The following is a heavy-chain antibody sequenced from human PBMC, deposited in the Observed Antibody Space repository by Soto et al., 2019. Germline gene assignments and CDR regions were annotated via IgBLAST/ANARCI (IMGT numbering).Heavy chain of an antibody. CDR3: AKDSGLDSSSWEDYFDY. CDR2: ISGSGGST. CDR1: GFTFSSYA. J-gene: IGHJ4*02. Sequence: GGSLRLSCAASGFTFSSYAMSWVRQAPGKGLEWVSAISGSGGSTYYADSVKGRFTISRDNSKNTLYLQMNSLRAEDTAVYYCAKDSGLDSSSWEDYFDYWGQGTLVTVSS. D-gene: IGHD6-13*01. V-gene: IGHV3-23*01.